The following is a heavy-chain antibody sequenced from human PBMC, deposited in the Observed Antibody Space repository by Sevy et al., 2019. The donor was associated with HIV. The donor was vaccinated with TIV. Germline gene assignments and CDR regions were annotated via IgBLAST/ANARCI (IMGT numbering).Heavy chain of an antibody. V-gene: IGHV3-9*01. CDR1: NLTFEDYA. CDR2: ISWNGADI. Sequence: GGSLRLSCAASNLTFEDYAMHWVRRAPGKGLEWVSGISWNGADIGFAASVKGRFTISRDNAKNSVYLQMNSLRPEDTAIYYCARGNSGSFDYWGQGTLVTVSS. D-gene: IGHD3-22*01. J-gene: IGHJ4*02. CDR3: ARGNSGSFDY.